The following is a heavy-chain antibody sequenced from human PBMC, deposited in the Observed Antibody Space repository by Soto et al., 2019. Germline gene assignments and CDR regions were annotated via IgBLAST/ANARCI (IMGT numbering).Heavy chain of an antibody. CDR1: GGTFSSYA. J-gene: IGHJ6*02. CDR3: ASILHGYNDYCYYGMDV. Sequence: SVKVSCKASGGTFSSYAISWVRQAPGQGLEWMGGIIPIFGTANYAQKFQGRVTITADKSTSTAYMELSSLRSEDTAVYYCASILHGYNDYCYYGMDVCGRVTTVTFSS. CDR2: IIPIFGTA. V-gene: IGHV1-69*06. D-gene: IGHD5-12*01.